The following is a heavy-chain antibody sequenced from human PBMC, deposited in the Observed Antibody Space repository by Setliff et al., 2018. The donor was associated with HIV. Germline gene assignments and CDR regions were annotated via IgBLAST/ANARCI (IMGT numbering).Heavy chain of an antibody. V-gene: IGHV4-39*01. CDR1: GGSISSSGPGYY. J-gene: IGHJ4*02. CDR2: VYHTGST. CDR3: ARHAAGPDGPFDY. Sequence: PSETLSLTCTVSGGSISSSGPGYYWGWVRQPPGGGLEWIGNVYHTGSTYYNPSLKSRVTISVDTSKNQFSLKLSSVIAADTAVYYCARHAAGPDGPFDYWGQGTLVTVSS.